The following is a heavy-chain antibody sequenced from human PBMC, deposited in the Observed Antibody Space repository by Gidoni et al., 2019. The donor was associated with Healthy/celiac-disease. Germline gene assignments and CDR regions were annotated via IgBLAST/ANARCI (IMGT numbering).Heavy chain of an antibody. V-gene: IGHV4-59*01. J-gene: IGHJ6*04. CDR2: IYYSGST. CDR1: GGSISSYY. D-gene: IGHD6-13*01. Sequence: QVQLQESGPGLVKPSETLSLTCTVSGGSISSYYWSWIRQPPGKGLEWIGYIYYSGSTNYNPSLKSRVTISVDTSKNQFSLKLSSVTAADTAVYYCARSASRARWPGMDVWGKGTTVTVSS. CDR3: ARSASRARWPGMDV.